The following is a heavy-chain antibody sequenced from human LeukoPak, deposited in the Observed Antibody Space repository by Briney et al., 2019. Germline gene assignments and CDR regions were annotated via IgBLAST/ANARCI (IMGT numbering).Heavy chain of an antibody. Sequence: SVKVSCKASGGTFSSYAISWVRQAPGQGLEWMGRIIPTFGIANYAQKFQGRVTITADKSTSTAYMELSSLRSEDTAVYYCARVGIDAFDIWGQGTMVTVSS. V-gene: IGHV1-69*04. CDR1: GGTFSSYA. CDR3: ARVGIDAFDI. J-gene: IGHJ3*02. CDR2: IIPTFGIA.